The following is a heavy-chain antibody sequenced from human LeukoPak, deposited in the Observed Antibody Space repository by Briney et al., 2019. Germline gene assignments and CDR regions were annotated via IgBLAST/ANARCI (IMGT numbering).Heavy chain of an antibody. D-gene: IGHD3-10*02. Sequence: GGSLRLSCAASGFIFNSHSMNWVRQAPGKGLEWVSYISSSGSTIYYADSVKGRFTISRDNAKNSLYLQMNSLRAEDTAVYYCAELGITMIGGVWGKGTTVTISS. CDR3: AELGITMIGGV. J-gene: IGHJ6*04. V-gene: IGHV3-48*04. CDR1: GFIFNSHS. CDR2: ISSSGSTI.